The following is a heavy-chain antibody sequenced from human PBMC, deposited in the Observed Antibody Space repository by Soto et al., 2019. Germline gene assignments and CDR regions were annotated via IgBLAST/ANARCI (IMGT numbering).Heavy chain of an antibody. V-gene: IGHV1-18*04. D-gene: IGHD6-6*01. CDR3: ALPGGGMAARPLEY. Sequence: QVQLVQSGGEVKKPGASVEVSCRTSGYMFTTYGMSWVRQAPGQGLEWMAGISAYNDNKKYAQKSQSRVTNTTDTPTSTVSLELRNLTSEDTCTYFCALPGGGMAARPLEYWGQGTLVTVSS. J-gene: IGHJ4*02. CDR1: GYMFTTYG. CDR2: ISAYNDNK.